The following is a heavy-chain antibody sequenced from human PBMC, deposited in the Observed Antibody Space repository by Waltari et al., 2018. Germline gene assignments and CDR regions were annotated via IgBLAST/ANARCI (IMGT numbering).Heavy chain of an antibody. CDR2: IYSSGST. CDR1: GGSISSYY. J-gene: IGHJ6*03. D-gene: IGHD3-3*01. Sequence: QVQLQESGPGLVRPSETLSLTCTVSGGSISSYYWSWIRQPPGKGLERIGEIYSSGSTNYYPSLKRRVTISVDTSQNQFSLQLSSVTAADTAVYYCARVSYYDFWCGYPDPYYYYYYMDVWGKGTTVTISS. V-gene: IGHV4-59*01. CDR3: ARVSYYDFWCGYPDPYYYYYYMDV.